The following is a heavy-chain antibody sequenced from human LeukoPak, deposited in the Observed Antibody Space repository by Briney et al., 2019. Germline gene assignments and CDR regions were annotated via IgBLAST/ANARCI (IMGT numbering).Heavy chain of an antibody. J-gene: IGHJ5*02. CDR2: ISAYNGNT. CDR3: ARDKDTYGDYADWFDP. CDR1: GYTFTSYG. Sequence: ASVKVSCKASGYTFTSYGISWVRQAPGQGLEWMGWISAYNGNTNYAQKLQGRVTMTTNTSTSTDYMELRSLRSDATAVYYCARDKDTYGDYADWFDPWGQGTLVTVSS. D-gene: IGHD4-17*01. V-gene: IGHV1-18*01.